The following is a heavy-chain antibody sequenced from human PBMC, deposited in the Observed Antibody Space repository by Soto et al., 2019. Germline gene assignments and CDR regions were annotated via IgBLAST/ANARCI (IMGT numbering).Heavy chain of an antibody. V-gene: IGHV2-5*08. CDR1: GFSLSTGGMC. CDR3: AHSLIGYYYDSSGSNWFDP. Sequence: SGPTLVNPTQTLTLTCSLSGFSLSTGGMCVNWIRQPPGKALEWLALIYWDDDKRYSPSLKSRLTITKDTSKNQVVLTMTNMDPVDTATYYCAHSLIGYYYDSSGSNWFDPWGQGTLVTVSS. J-gene: IGHJ5*02. D-gene: IGHD3-22*01. CDR2: IYWDDDK.